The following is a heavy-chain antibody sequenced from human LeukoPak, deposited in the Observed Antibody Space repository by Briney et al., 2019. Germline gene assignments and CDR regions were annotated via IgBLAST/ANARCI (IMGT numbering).Heavy chain of an antibody. CDR3: AKDTYGSGSYGYYYMDV. J-gene: IGHJ6*03. D-gene: IGHD3-10*01. CDR2: ISSSGSTI. Sequence: GGSLRLSCAASGFTFSSYEMNWVRQAPRKGLEWVSYISSSGSTIYYADSVKGRFTISRDNAKNSLYLQMNSLRAEDTAVYYCAKDTYGSGSYGYYYMDVWGKGTTVTVSS. V-gene: IGHV3-48*03. CDR1: GFTFSSYE.